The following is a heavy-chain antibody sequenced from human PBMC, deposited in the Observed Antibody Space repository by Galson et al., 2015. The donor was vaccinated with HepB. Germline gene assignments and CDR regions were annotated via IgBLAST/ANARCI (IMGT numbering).Heavy chain of an antibody. V-gene: IGHV1-24*01. CDR1: GYTLTELS. Sequence: SVKVSCKVSGYTLTELSMHWVRQAPGKGLEWMGGFDPEDGETIYAQKFQGRVTMTEDTSTDTAYMELSSLRSEDTAVYYCATDSFSPNAFDIWGQGTMVTVSS. J-gene: IGHJ3*02. CDR2: FDPEDGET. CDR3: ATDSFSPNAFDI.